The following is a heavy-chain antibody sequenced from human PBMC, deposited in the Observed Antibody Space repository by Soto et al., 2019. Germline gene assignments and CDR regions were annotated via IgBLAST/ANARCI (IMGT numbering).Heavy chain of an antibody. CDR3: AKETAPAAGHYFDH. V-gene: IGHV3-23*01. CDR2: ISGFGGST. J-gene: IGHJ4*02. D-gene: IGHD2-2*01. Sequence: GGSLRLSCAASGFTFDDYTMHWVRQAPGKGLEWVSAISGFGGSTYYADSVKGRLTISRDNSKNTLFLQMNSLRADDTAVYYCAKETAPAAGHYFDHWGQGALVTVSS. CDR1: GFTFDDYT.